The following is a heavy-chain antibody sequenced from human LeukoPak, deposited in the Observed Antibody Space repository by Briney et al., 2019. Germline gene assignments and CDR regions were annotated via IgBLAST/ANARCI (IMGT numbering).Heavy chain of an antibody. CDR2: IDYSGST. Sequence: SETLSLTCSVSGGSISTYYWSWIRQPPGKGLEWIGYIDYSGSTNYNPSLKSRVTISVDTSKNHFSLKLSSVTAADTAVYYCASVRRGSGHYYYYGMDVWGQGTTVTVSS. CDR1: GGSISTYY. D-gene: IGHD2-15*01. CDR3: ASVRRGSGHYYYYGMDV. J-gene: IGHJ6*02. V-gene: IGHV4-59*01.